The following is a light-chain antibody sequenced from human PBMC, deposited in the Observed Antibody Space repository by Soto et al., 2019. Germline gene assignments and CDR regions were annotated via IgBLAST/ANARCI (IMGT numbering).Light chain of an antibody. CDR2: GAS. Sequence: EIVLTQSPGTLSLSPGERATLSCRASQSGSSSFLAWYQQKPGQAPRLLIYGASNRATGIPDRFSGSGSGTDFTLTISRLEPEDFAVYYCQHYVTPPWAFGQGTKVAIE. CDR3: QHYVTPPWA. J-gene: IGKJ1*01. V-gene: IGKV3-20*01. CDR1: QSGSSSF.